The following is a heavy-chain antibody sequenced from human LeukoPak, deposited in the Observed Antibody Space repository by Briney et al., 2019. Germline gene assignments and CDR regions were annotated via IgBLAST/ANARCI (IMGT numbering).Heavy chain of an antibody. D-gene: IGHD1-26*01. CDR3: ARRPIVGSTGFYFDP. J-gene: IGHJ5*02. CDR2: IYYSGST. V-gene: IGHV4-59*05. Sequence: SETLSLTCTVSGGSISSFYWSWIRQPPGKGLEWIGSIYYSGSTYYNPSLKSRVTISVDTSKNQFSLKLASLTAADTAVYYCARRPIVGSTGFYFDPWGPGTLVTVSS. CDR1: GGSISSFY.